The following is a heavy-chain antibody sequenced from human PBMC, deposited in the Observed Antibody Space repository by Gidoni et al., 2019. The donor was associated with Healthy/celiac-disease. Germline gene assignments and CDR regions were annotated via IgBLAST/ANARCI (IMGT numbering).Heavy chain of an antibody. V-gene: IGHV4-59*07. CDR2: IYYSGST. Sequence: QLQLLQSGPGLVKPSDTLSLTCTVPGRSLSSYYWSWIRQPPGKGLEWIGYIYYSGSTNYNPSLKSRVTISVDTSKNQFSLKLSSVTAADTAVYYCARGQKRDWPPSPFDYWGQGTLVTVSS. CDR1: GRSLSSYY. CDR3: ARGQKRDWPPSPFDY. D-gene: IGHD3-9*01. J-gene: IGHJ4*02.